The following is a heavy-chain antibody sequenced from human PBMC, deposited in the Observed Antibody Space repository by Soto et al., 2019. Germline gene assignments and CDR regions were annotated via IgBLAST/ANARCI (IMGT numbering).Heavy chain of an antibody. J-gene: IGHJ5*02. CDR1: GGSINSGCYY. CDR3: ARSVFP. CDR2: IYYSGST. Sequence: SETLSLTCTVSGGSINSGCYYWNWIRQHPGKGLEWTGYIYYSGSTSYNPSLKSRVTISVDTSKNQFSLKLSSVTAADTAVYYCARSVFPWGQGTLVTVSS. V-gene: IGHV4-31*03.